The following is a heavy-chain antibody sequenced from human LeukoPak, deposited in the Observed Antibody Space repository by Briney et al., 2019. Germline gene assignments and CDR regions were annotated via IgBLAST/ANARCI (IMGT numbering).Heavy chain of an antibody. D-gene: IGHD2-2*01. CDR3: ARGRRKNIVVVPAAIGYYFDY. CDR2: IYHSGST. J-gene: IGHJ4*02. CDR1: GGSINSGGYY. V-gene: IGHV4-61*08. Sequence: PSETLSLTCSVSGGSINSGGYYWSWIRQPPGKGLEWIGYIYHSGSTYYNPSLKSRVTISVDTSKNQFSLKLSSVTAADTAVYYCARGRRKNIVVVPAAIGYYFDYWGQGTLVTVSS.